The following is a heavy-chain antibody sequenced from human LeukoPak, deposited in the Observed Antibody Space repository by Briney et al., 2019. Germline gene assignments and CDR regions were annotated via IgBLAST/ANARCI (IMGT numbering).Heavy chain of an antibody. V-gene: IGHV3-7*03. CDR2: IKQDGSEK. Sequence: GGSLRLSCAASGFTFSSYWMSWVRQAPGKGLEWVANIKQDGSEKYYVDSVKGRFTISRDNAKNPLYLQMNSLRAEDTAVYYCGRNSRGDPIDYWGQGTLVTVSS. J-gene: IGHJ4*02. CDR3: GRNSRGDPIDY. D-gene: IGHD2-21*02. CDR1: GFTFSSYW.